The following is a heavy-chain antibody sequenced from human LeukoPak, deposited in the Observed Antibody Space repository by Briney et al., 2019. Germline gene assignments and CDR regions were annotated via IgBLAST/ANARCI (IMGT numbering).Heavy chain of an antibody. V-gene: IGHV3-30*14. D-gene: IGHD5-18*01. Sequence: GGSLRLSCAASGFTFSSYAMHWVRQAPGKGLEWVAVISYDGSNKYYADSVKGRFTISRDNSKNTLYLQMNSLRAEDTAVYYCAREGGEDIYGQLPDAFDIWGQGTMVTVSS. CDR1: GFTFSSYA. CDR2: ISYDGSNK. J-gene: IGHJ3*02. CDR3: AREGGEDIYGQLPDAFDI.